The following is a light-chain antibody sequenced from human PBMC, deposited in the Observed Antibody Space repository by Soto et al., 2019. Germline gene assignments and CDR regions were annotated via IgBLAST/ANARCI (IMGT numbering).Light chain of an antibody. J-gene: IGKJ1*01. CDR3: QQRSNWPRGT. CDR2: DAS. V-gene: IGKV3-11*01. Sequence: EIVLTQSPATLSLSPGERATLSCRASQSVSSYLAWYQQKPGQAPRLPIYDASNRATCIPARFSGSGSGTDCTLTISSLDPEDFAVYYCQQRSNWPRGTFGQGTNVDI. CDR1: QSVSSY.